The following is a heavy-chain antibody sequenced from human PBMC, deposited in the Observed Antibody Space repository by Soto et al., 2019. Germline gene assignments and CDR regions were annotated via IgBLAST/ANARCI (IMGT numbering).Heavy chain of an antibody. CDR3: ARGRDIVVVPAALAGYYYYGMDV. CDR1: GGSFSGYY. Sequence: SETLSLTCAIYGGSFSGYYWSWIRQPPGKGLEWIGEINHSGSTNYNPSLKSRVTISVDTSKNQFSLKLSSVTAADTAVYYCARGRDIVVVPAALAGYYYYGMDVWGQGTTVTVSS. D-gene: IGHD2-2*01. J-gene: IGHJ6*02. CDR2: INHSGST. V-gene: IGHV4-34*01.